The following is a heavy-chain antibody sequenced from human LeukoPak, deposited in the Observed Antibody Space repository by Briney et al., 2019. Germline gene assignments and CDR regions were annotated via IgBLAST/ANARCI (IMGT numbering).Heavy chain of an antibody. CDR1: GFTFSNYN. Sequence: PGGSLRLSCAASGFTFSNYNMNWVRQTPGKGLEWVSSITRGSIYTFYADSVKGRFTISRDNAKNSLSLQMNSLRAEDTAVYYCARDPYNGYYGDDYYYYMDVWGKGTTVTISS. J-gene: IGHJ6*03. V-gene: IGHV3-21*01. CDR2: ITRGSIYT. D-gene: IGHD4-17*01. CDR3: ARDPYNGYYGDDYYYYMDV.